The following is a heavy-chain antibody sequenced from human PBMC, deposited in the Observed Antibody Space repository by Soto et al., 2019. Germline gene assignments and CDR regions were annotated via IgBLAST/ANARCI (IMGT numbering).Heavy chain of an antibody. Sequence: QVQLVQSGAEVKKPGSSVKVSCKASGGAFSDYAFSWVRQAPGQGLEWLGGIMPIFRAPDYAQKFQGRVTITADEFTRTAYMEMNSLRSEDTAVYYCASWLKGPDIGNYYYGMDVWGQCTTVTVS. V-gene: IGHV1-69*12. CDR2: IMPIFRAP. J-gene: IGHJ6*02. CDR1: GGAFSDYA. D-gene: IGHD2-15*01. CDR3: ASWLKGPDIGNYYYGMDV.